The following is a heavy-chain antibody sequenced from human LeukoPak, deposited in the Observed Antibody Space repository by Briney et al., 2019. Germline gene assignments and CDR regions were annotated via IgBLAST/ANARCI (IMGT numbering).Heavy chain of an antibody. V-gene: IGHV3-53*01. CDR3: AILGGGVIFDY. Sequence: GGSLRLSCAASGFTVSSNYMSWVRQAPGKGLEWVSVIYSGGSTYYANSVKGRFTISRDNSKNTLYLQMNSLRAEDTAVYYCAILGGGVIFDYWGQGTLVTVSS. CDR2: IYSGGST. J-gene: IGHJ4*02. CDR1: GFTVSSNY. D-gene: IGHD3-16*01.